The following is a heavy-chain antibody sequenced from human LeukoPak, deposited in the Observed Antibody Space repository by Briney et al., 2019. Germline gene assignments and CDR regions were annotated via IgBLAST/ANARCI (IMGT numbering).Heavy chain of an antibody. CDR1: GFTVRRNY. Sequence: GGSLRLSCVASGFTVRRNYMSWVRQAPGKGLEWVSIIYSDGNTYYADSVKGRFTISRDISKNTLYLQMNSLRAEDTAVYYCARDRIRNFDYMYYFDSWGQGTLVTVSS. CDR2: IYSDGNT. V-gene: IGHV3-66*01. D-gene: IGHD3-9*01. CDR3: ARDRIRNFDYMYYFDS. J-gene: IGHJ4*02.